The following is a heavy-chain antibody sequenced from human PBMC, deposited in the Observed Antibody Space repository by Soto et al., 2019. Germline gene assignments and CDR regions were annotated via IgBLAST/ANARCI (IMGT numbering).Heavy chain of an antibody. CDR3: ARDSACXGGSCYLYYYYYYGMDV. CDR2: ISSSSSYI. Sequence: GGSLRLSCAASGFTFSSYSMNWVRQAPGKGLEWVSSISSSSSYIYYADSVKGRFTISRVNAKNSLYLQMNSLRAEDTAVYYCARDSACXGGSCYLYYYYYYGMDVWGQGTTVTVSS. CDR1: GFTFSSYS. D-gene: IGHD2-15*01. V-gene: IGHV3-21*01. J-gene: IGHJ6*02.